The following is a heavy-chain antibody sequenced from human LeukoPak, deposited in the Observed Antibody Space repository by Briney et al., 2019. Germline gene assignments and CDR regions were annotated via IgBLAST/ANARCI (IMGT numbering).Heavy chain of an antibody. J-gene: IGHJ5*02. CDR3: ARDLGQYYDTSDNWFDP. Sequence: GGSLRLSCAASGFTFSSYAMSWVRQAPGKGLEWVSAIRGSGGSTDYADSVKGRFTISRDNAKNSLYLQMNSLRAEDTAVYYCARDLGQYYDTSDNWFDPWGQGTLVTVSS. CDR1: GFTFSSYA. D-gene: IGHD3-22*01. V-gene: IGHV3-23*01. CDR2: IRGSGGST.